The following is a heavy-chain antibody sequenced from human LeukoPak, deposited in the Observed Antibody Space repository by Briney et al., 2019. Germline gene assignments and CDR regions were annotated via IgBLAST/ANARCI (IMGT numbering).Heavy chain of an antibody. J-gene: IGHJ6*03. CDR1: GYIFTGYY. V-gene: IGHV1-2*02. CDR3: ARGIRFLEWLSPMDV. D-gene: IGHD3-3*01. CDR2: INPNSGGT. Sequence: GASVKVSCKASGYIFTGYYMHWVRQAPGQGLEWMGWINPNSGGTNYAQKFQGRVTMTRDTSISTAYMELSRLRSDDTAVYYCARGIRFLEWLSPMDVWGKGTTVTVSS.